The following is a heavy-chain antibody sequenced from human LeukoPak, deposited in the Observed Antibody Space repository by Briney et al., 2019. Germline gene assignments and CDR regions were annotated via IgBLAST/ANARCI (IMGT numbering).Heavy chain of an antibody. D-gene: IGHD2-2*02. CDR2: INSDGSST. CDR1: GFTFSSYW. V-gene: IGHV3-74*01. Sequence: GGSLRLSCAASGFTFSSYWMHWVRQAPGKGLVWVSRINSDGSSTSDADSVKGRFTISRDNAKNTLDLQMNSLRAEDTAVYYCARDRKVVPAAIRAENWFDPWGQGTLVTVSS. J-gene: IGHJ5*02. CDR3: ARDRKVVPAAIRAENWFDP.